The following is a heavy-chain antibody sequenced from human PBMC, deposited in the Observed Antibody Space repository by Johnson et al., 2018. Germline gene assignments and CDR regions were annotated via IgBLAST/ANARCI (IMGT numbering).Heavy chain of an antibody. Sequence: QVQLVESGGGLVQPGGSLRLSCAASGFIFSDYAMHWVRQAPGKGLEWVAVISYDGSNKYYADSVKGRFSISRDNSKNTLLRQMNSLRAEDTGMFYCATTGCSGGACGTGGNLDYWGQGTLVTVSS. D-gene: IGHD2-15*01. CDR1: GFIFSDYA. CDR2: ISYDGSNK. CDR3: ATTGCSGGACGTGGNLDY. V-gene: IGHV3-30-3*01. J-gene: IGHJ4*02.